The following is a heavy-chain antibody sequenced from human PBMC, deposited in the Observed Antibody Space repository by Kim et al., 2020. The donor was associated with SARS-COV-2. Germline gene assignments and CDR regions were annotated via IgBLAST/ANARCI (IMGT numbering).Heavy chain of an antibody. J-gene: IGHJ6*02. CDR1: GFTFSSYA. V-gene: IGHV3-23*01. CDR3: ARALSAIVVVPAAMSYYGMDV. Sequence: GGSLRLSCAASGFTFSSYAMSWVRQAPGKGLEWVSAISGSGGSTYYADSVKGRFTISRDNSKNTLYLQMNSLRAEDTAVYYCARALSAIVVVPAAMSYYGMDVWGQGTTVTVSS. D-gene: IGHD2-2*01. CDR2: ISGSGGST.